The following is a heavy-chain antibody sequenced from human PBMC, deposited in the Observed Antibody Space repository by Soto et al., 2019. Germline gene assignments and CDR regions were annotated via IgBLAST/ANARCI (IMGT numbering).Heavy chain of an antibody. CDR3: ARAHIVLMVYAIPIYNWFDP. CDR1: GGSFSGYY. V-gene: IGHV4-34*01. Sequence: KPSETLSLTCAVYGGSFSGYYWSWIRQPPGKGLEWIGEINHSGSTNYNPSLKSRVTISVDTSKNQFSLKLSSVTAADTAVYYCARAHIVLMVYAIPIYNWFDPWGQGTLVTVSS. CDR2: INHSGST. J-gene: IGHJ5*02. D-gene: IGHD2-8*01.